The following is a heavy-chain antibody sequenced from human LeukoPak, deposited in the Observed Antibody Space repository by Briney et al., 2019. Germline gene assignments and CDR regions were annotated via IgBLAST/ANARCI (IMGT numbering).Heavy chain of an antibody. J-gene: IGHJ4*02. Sequence: GGSLRLSCAASGFTFSSYSMNWVRQAPGKGLELVSSISSSSSYIYYADSVKGRFTISRDNAKNSLYLQMNSLRAEDTAVYYCARDPPTYYYDSSGFGGWGQGTLVTVSS. D-gene: IGHD3-22*01. CDR1: GFTFSSYS. V-gene: IGHV3-21*01. CDR2: ISSSSSYI. CDR3: ARDPPTYYYDSSGFGG.